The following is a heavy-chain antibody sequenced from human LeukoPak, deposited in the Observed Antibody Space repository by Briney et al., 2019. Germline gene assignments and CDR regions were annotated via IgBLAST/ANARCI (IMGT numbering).Heavy chain of an antibody. Sequence: LSGGSLRLSCAASGSTFSDYALIWVRQAPGKGLEWISAIRGTGGTTYYADSVKGRCTISRDNSRNTVYLQMNSLRAEDTALYFWGKGPNGDYLGAFDFWGPGTMGTVSP. V-gene: IGHV3-23*01. CDR3: GKGPNGDYLGAFDF. CDR1: GSTFSDYA. D-gene: IGHD4-17*01. CDR2: IRGTGGTT. J-gene: IGHJ3*01.